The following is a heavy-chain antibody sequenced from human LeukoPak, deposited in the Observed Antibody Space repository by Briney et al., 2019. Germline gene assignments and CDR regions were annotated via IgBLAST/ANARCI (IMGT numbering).Heavy chain of an antibody. Sequence: PGGSLRLSCAASGFTFSRFWMNWVRQAPGRGLEWVANIDQSGGRNNYVDSVKGRFTTSRDNAKNSLFLEMSSLRADDTAVYFCARDVEGGTFDIWGQGTTVPVSS. J-gene: IGHJ3*02. D-gene: IGHD3-16*01. CDR2: IDQSGGRN. CDR1: GFTFSRFW. V-gene: IGHV3-7*05. CDR3: ARDVEGGTFDI.